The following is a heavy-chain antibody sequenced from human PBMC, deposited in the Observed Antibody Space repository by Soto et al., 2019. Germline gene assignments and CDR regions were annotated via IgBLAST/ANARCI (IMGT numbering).Heavy chain of an antibody. CDR3: AQDRLLYPLNDAFDI. J-gene: IGHJ3*02. CDR1: GFTFSSYA. V-gene: IGHV3-23*01. D-gene: IGHD1-26*01. CDR2: IRGSGGST. Sequence: GGSLRLSCAASGFTFSSYAMSWVRQAPGKGLEWVSAIRGSGGSTYYADSVKVRFTISRDNSKNTPYLQMNSLIAEDTAVYYCAQDRLLYPLNDAFDIWGQGTMVTVSS.